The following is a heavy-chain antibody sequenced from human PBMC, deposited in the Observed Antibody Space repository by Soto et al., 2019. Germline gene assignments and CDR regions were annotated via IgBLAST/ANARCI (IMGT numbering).Heavy chain of an antibody. CDR2: ISWNSGSI. V-gene: IGHV3-9*01. D-gene: IGHD1-26*01. Sequence: PGGSLRLSCAASGFTFDDYAMHWVRQAPGKGLEWVSGISWNSGSIGYADSVKGRFTISRDNARNSLYLQMNSLRAEDTALYYCAKGSPNWELQPDNWFDSWGQGTLVTVSS. J-gene: IGHJ5*01. CDR1: GFTFDDYA. CDR3: AKGSPNWELQPDNWFDS.